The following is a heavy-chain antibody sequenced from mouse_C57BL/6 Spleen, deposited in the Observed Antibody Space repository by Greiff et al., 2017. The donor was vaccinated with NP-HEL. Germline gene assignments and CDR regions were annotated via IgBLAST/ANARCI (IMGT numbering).Heavy chain of an antibody. CDR3: ARNYGSSPDWFAY. CDR1: GYAFSSSW. Sequence: QVQLQQSGPELVKPGASVKISCKASGYAFSSSWMNWVKQRPGKGLEWIGRIYPGDGDTNYNGKFKGKATLTADKSSSTAYMQRSSLTSEDSAVYFCARNYGSSPDWFAYWGQGTLVTVSA. V-gene: IGHV1-82*01. CDR2: IYPGDGDT. J-gene: IGHJ3*01. D-gene: IGHD1-1*01.